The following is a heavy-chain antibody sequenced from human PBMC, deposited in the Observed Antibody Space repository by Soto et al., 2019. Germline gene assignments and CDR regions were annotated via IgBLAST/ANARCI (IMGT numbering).Heavy chain of an antibody. CDR1: GYTFTSYD. CDR2: MNPNGGNT. Sequence: QVQLVQSGAEVKKPGASVKVSCKASGYTFTSYDINWVRQATGQGLEWMGWMNPNGGNTGYAQKFQGRGTMTRNTSISTAYMELSSLRSEDTAVYYCAITLLRFGEHHSWGQGTLVTVSS. D-gene: IGHD3-10*01. CDR3: AITLLRFGEHHS. V-gene: IGHV1-8*01. J-gene: IGHJ4*02.